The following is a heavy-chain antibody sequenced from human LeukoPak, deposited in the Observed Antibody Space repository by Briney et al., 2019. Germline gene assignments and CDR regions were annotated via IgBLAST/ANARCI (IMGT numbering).Heavy chain of an antibody. D-gene: IGHD5-12*01. J-gene: IGHJ6*02. V-gene: IGHV3-13*04. Sequence: GGSLRLSCAASGFTFDDYAMHWVRQATGKGLEWVSGIGKAGDTYYAGSVKGRFTISRENAKNSLFLQMNSLRAGDTAVYYCVRDPSGHGLDVWGQGTTVTVSS. CDR1: GFTFDDYA. CDR2: IGKAGDT. CDR3: VRDPSGHGLDV.